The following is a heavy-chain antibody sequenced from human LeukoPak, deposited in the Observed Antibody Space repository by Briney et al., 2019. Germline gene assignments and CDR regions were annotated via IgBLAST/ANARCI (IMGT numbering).Heavy chain of an antibody. CDR2: IKSKSDGGTT. J-gene: IGHJ4*02. CDR3: TTDLMRGGPNSRQNHPPKDY. V-gene: IGHV3-15*01. Sequence: PGGSLRLSCAASGFTFSNAWMSWVRQAPGKGLEWVGRIKSKSDGGTTDYAATVKGKFNISREEKKNKLYMQRDSLKTEDTAVYYCTTDLMRGGPNSRQNHPPKDYWGQGTLVTVSS. D-gene: IGHD2/OR15-2a*01. CDR1: GFTFSNAW.